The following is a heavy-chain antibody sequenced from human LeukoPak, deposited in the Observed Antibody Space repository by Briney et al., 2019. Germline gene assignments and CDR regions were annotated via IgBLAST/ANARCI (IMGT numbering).Heavy chain of an antibody. D-gene: IGHD3-22*01. J-gene: IGHJ4*02. CDR2: IYGSGST. CDR3: ARGYYDSGGYYTEFAN. CDR1: GGSISSSH. Sequence: SETLPLTCTVSGGSISSSHWSWLRQPAGKGLEWIGRIYGSGSTDYNPSLRSRITMSGDASRNKFSLKVTSVTAADTAVYFCARGYYDSGGYYTEFANWGQGTLVTVSS. V-gene: IGHV4-4*07.